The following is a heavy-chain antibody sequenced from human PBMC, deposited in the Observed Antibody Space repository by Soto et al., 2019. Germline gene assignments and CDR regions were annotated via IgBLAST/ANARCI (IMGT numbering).Heavy chain of an antibody. CDR2: ISGSGTTI. J-gene: IGHJ6*02. Sequence: GGSLRLSCSASGFTCIGDEMNWVRQAPGKGLEWISYISGSGTTIYYADSWKGRFTISRDNAKKSLYLQMNSLRAEDTSVYYCAPEVTVFGVIILSPLDVWCQGTTVTVSS. CDR1: GFTCIGDE. CDR3: APEVTVFGVIILSPLDV. V-gene: IGHV3-48*03. D-gene: IGHD3-3*01.